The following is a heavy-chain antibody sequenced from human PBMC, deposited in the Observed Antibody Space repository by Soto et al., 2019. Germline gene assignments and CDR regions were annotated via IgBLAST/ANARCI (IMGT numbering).Heavy chain of an antibody. CDR3: AKDGGRGPYGDYGPDY. CDR2: ISGSGGST. D-gene: IGHD4-17*01. V-gene: IGHV3-23*01. Sequence: GGSLRLSCAASGFTFSSYAMSWVRQAPGKGLEWVSAISGSGGSTYYADSVKGRFTISRDNSKNTLYLQMNSLRAEDTAVYYCAKDGGRGPYGDYGPDYWGQGTLVTVSS. CDR1: GFTFSSYA. J-gene: IGHJ4*02.